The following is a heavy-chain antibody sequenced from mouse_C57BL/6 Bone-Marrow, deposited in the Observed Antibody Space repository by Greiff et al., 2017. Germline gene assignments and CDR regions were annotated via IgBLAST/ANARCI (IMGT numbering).Heavy chain of an antibody. CDR3: ARHGAMDY. V-gene: IGHV5-12*01. J-gene: IGHJ4*01. Sequence: EVKLMEPGGGLVQPGGSLKLSCAASGFTFSDYYMYWVRQTPEKRLEWVAYISNGGGSTYYPDTVKGRFTISRDNAKNTLYLQLSRLKSEDTAMXYCARHGAMDYWGQGTSVTVSS. CDR2: ISNGGGST. CDR1: GFTFSDYY.